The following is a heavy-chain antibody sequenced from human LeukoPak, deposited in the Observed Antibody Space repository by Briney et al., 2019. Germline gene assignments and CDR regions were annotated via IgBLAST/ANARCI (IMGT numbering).Heavy chain of an antibody. CDR2: ISYDGSNK. D-gene: IGHD1-1*01. CDR1: GFAFSSYA. V-gene: IGHV3-30-3*01. J-gene: IGHJ4*02. Sequence: GGSLRLSCAASGFAFSSYAMHWVRQAPGKGLEWVVVISYDGSNKYYADSVKGRFTISRDNSKNTLYLQMNSLRAEDTAVYYCASPLFPVQLEQTPFDYWGQGTLVTVSS. CDR3: ASPLFPVQLEQTPFDY.